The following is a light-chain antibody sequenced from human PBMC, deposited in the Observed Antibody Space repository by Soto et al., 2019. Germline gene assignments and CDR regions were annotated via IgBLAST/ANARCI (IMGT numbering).Light chain of an antibody. J-gene: IGKJ5*01. V-gene: IGKV1-12*01. CDR1: QDISNW. Sequence: DIQMTQSPSSVSASVGDRVTLSCRASQDISNWLAWYQQKPGEAPKFLIYAASNLQSGVPSKFSVSGSGTDFTLTISSLQPEDFAVYYRQQARRFPITFGQGTRLEIK. CDR3: QQARRFPIT. CDR2: AAS.